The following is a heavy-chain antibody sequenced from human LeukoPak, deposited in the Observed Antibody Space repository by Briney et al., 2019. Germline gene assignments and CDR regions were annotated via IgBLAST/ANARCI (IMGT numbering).Heavy chain of an antibody. V-gene: IGHV1-69*05. CDR3: ARDGGWYYFDY. CDR1: GYTFTGYY. Sequence: ASVKVSCKASGYTFTGYYMHWVRQAPGQGLEWMGRIIPICGAANYAQKFQGRVTITTDESTSTAYMELSSLRSEDTAVYYCARDGGWYYFDYWGQGTLVTVSS. D-gene: IGHD6-19*01. J-gene: IGHJ4*02. CDR2: IIPICGAA.